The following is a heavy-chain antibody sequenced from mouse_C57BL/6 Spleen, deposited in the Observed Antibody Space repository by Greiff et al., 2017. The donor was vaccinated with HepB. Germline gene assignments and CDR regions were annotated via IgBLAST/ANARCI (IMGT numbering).Heavy chain of an antibody. Sequence: QVQLQRPGAELVKPGASVKLSCKASGYTFTSYWMHWVKQRPGQGLEWIGMIHPNSGSTNYNEKFKSKATLTVDKSSSTAYMQLSSLTSEDSAVYYCARSRDYYAMDYWGQGTSVTVSS. J-gene: IGHJ4*01. CDR2: IHPNSGST. CDR1: GYTFTSYW. V-gene: IGHV1-64*01. CDR3: ARSRDYYAMDY.